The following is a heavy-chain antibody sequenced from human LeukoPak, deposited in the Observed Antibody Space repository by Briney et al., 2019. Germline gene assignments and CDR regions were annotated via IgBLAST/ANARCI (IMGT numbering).Heavy chain of an antibody. V-gene: IGHV1-2*02. Sequence: ASVKVSCKASGYTFTGHYIHWVRQAPGQGLEWMGWIHPNTGGTKYAQKFQGRVTMTRDTSSSTAYMELSSLRSDDTAVYYCARDRAVSGYYYYFDYWSQGTLVTVSS. CDR1: GYTFTGHY. CDR3: ARDRAVSGYYYYFDY. D-gene: IGHD3-22*01. J-gene: IGHJ4*02. CDR2: IHPNTGGT.